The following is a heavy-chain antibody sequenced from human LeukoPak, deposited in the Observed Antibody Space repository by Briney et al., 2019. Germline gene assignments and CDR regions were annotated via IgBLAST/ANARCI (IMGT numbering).Heavy chain of an antibody. J-gene: IGHJ4*02. Sequence: SETLSLTRTVSGGSISSYYWSWIRQPPGKGLEWIGYIYYSGSTNYNPSLKSRVTISVDTSKNQFSLKLSSVTAADTAVYYCARYSGGYYSAFDYWGQGTLVTVSS. V-gene: IGHV4-59*01. CDR3: ARYSGGYYSAFDY. CDR1: GGSISSYY. D-gene: IGHD4/OR15-4a*01. CDR2: IYYSGST.